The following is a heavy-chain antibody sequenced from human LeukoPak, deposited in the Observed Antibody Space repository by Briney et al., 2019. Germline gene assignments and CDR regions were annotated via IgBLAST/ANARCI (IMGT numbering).Heavy chain of an antibody. CDR1: GGSISSSNW. D-gene: IGHD3-10*01. Sequence: KASETLSLTCAVSGGSISSSNWWSWVRQPPGKGLEWIGEIYHSGSTNYNPSLKSRVTISVDKSKNQFSLKLSSVTAADTAVYYCAGRNLMVRGPPADPWGQGTLVTVSS. CDR2: IYHSGST. J-gene: IGHJ5*02. CDR3: AGRNLMVRGPPADP. V-gene: IGHV4-4*02.